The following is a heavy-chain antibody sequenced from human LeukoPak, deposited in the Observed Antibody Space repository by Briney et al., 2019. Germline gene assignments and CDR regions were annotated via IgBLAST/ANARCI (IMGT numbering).Heavy chain of an antibody. CDR3: ARGTPYYYGSGSPGYNWFDP. Sequence: PSETLSLTCTVSGGSISTSSYYWGWVRQPPGKGLEWIGNIFYSGSTYYSPSLKSRVTISLDTSRNQFSLKLSSVTAADTAVYYCARGTPYYYGSGSPGYNWFDPWGQGTLVTVSS. V-gene: IGHV4-39*07. J-gene: IGHJ5*02. D-gene: IGHD3-10*01. CDR1: GGSISTSSYY. CDR2: IFYSGST.